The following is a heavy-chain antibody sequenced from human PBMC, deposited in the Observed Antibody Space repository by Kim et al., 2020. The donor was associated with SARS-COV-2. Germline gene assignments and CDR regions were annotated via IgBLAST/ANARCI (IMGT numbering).Heavy chain of an antibody. J-gene: IGHJ4*02. CDR1: GFTFSDYY. CDR3: ARYFDY. V-gene: IGHV3-11*03. Sequence: GGSLRLSCAASGFTFSDYYMTWVRQAPGKGLEWVSYITSTSVYTNYADSVKGRFTISRDNAKNSLYLQMNSLRAEDTAVYYCARYFDYWGQGTLVTVSS. CDR2: ITSTSVYT.